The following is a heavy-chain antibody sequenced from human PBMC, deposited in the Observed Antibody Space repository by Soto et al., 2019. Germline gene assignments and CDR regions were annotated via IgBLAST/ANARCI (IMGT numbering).Heavy chain of an antibody. CDR1: GGSISSSSYY. CDR3: ARQGPTYYYDSSGLD. J-gene: IGHJ4*02. Sequence: SETLSLTCTVSGGSISSSSYYWGWIRQPPGKGLEWIGSIYYSGSTYDNPSLKSRVTISVDTSKNQFSLKLSSVTAADTAVYYCARQGPTYYYDSSGLDWGQGTLVTVSS. D-gene: IGHD3-22*01. CDR2: IYYSGST. V-gene: IGHV4-39*01.